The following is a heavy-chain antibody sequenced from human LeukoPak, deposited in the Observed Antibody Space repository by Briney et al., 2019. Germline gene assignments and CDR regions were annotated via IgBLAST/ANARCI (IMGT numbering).Heavy chain of an antibody. Sequence: PSQTLSLTCAVSGGSISSGGYSWSWIRQPPGKGLEWIGYIYHSGSTYYNPSLKSRVTISVDRSKNQFSLKLSSVTAADTAVYYCARVESGRTINFDYWGQGTLVTVSS. J-gene: IGHJ4*02. D-gene: IGHD5-12*01. V-gene: IGHV4-30-2*01. CDR3: ARVESGRTINFDY. CDR1: GGSISSGGYS. CDR2: IYHSGST.